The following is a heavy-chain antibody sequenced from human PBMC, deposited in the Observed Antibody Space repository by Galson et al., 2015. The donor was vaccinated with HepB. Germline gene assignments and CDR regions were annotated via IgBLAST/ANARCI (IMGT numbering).Heavy chain of an antibody. Sequence: SLRLSCAASGFTFSSYAMHWVRQAPGKGLEWVAVISYDGSNKYYADFVKGRFTISRDNSKNTLYLQMNSLRAEDTAVYYCARALAAAGSGYYYYYYYGMDVWGQGTTVTVSS. CDR3: ARALAAAGSGYYYYYYYGMDV. CDR1: GFTFSSYA. J-gene: IGHJ6*02. D-gene: IGHD6-13*01. CDR2: ISYDGSNK. V-gene: IGHV3-30*04.